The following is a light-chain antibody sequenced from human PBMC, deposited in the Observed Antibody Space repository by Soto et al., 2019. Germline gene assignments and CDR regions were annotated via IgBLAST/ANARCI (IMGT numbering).Light chain of an antibody. CDR1: QSVSSY. J-gene: IGKJ3*01. V-gene: IGKV3-11*01. Sequence: ETVLTQAPATLSLYPGDRATLSCRASQSVSSYLAWYQQKPGQAPRLLIYDASKRATGIPARFSGSGSGTDFTLTISSLEPEDFAVYYCQQRSNWLFGPGTKVEIK. CDR3: QQRSNWL. CDR2: DAS.